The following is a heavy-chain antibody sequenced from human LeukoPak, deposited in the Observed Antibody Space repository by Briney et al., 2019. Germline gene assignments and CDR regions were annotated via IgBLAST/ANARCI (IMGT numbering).Heavy chain of an antibody. J-gene: IGHJ4*02. CDR2: MSWKSGSI. Sequence: GGSLRLSCAAAGFICDEEAMHWVRQAPGEGLEWVSGMSWKSGSIGYADSVKGRFTISRDNAKNSLYLQMNSLRAEDTALYYSAKDRISYYDSSGYYYEGGFDYWGQGTLVTVSS. CDR3: AKDRISYYDSSGYYYEGGFDY. D-gene: IGHD3-22*01. V-gene: IGHV3-9*01. CDR1: GFICDEEA.